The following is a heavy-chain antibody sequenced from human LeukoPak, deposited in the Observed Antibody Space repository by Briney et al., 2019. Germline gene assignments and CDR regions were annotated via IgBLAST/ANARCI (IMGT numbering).Heavy chain of an antibody. Sequence: QSGGSLRLSCAASGFTFSSYAMHWVRQAPGKGLEWVAVISYDGSNKYYADSVKGRFTISRDNSKNTLYLEMSSLRAEDTAVYYCAKDIGSYYDYWGQGILVTVSS. CDR3: AKDIGSYYDY. CDR2: ISYDGSNK. D-gene: IGHD3-10*01. V-gene: IGHV3-30*04. J-gene: IGHJ4*02. CDR1: GFTFSSYA.